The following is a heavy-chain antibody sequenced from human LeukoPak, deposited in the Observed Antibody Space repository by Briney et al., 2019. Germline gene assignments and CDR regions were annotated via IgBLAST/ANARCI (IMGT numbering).Heavy chain of an antibody. J-gene: IGHJ4*02. V-gene: IGHV5-51*01. Sequence: LGESLKISCKGSGYSFSTYWIGWVRQMPGKGLEWMGVIYPRDSRTTYSPSFQGQVTISADKSISTAYLQWTSLKASDTAMYYCARHLSDITSSPNYWGPGTLVTVSS. D-gene: IGHD2-2*01. CDR2: IYPRDSRT. CDR1: GYSFSTYW. CDR3: ARHLSDITSSPNY.